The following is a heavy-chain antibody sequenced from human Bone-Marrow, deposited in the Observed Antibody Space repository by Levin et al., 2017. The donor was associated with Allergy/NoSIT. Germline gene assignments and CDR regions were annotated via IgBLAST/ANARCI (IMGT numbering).Heavy chain of an antibody. V-gene: IGHV4-59*08. Sequence: SETLSLTCTVSGGSIYGYYWGWIRQPPGKGLEWIGYVHYSRTTNYNSTLRGRVTISEDSPKSQFSLELRSVTAADTAVYYCARHGSTAGHTYYDYWGQGNLVTVSS. CDR2: VHYSRTT. J-gene: IGHJ4*02. D-gene: IGHD1-1*01. CDR1: GGSIYGYY. CDR3: ARHGSTAGHTYYDY.